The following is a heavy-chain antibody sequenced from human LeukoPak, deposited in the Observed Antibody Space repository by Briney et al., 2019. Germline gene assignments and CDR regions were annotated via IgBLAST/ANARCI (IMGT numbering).Heavy chain of an antibody. CDR2: IHTSGST. Sequence: SETLSLTCTVSGASISSTSYCWGWIRQPAGKGLEWIGHIHTSGSTNYNPSLKSRVTISVDTSKNQFSLKLSSVTAADTAVYYCARQDYYGSRFDPWGQGTLVTVSS. J-gene: IGHJ5*02. D-gene: IGHD3-10*01. CDR1: GASISSTSYC. V-gene: IGHV4-61*09. CDR3: ARQDYYGSRFDP.